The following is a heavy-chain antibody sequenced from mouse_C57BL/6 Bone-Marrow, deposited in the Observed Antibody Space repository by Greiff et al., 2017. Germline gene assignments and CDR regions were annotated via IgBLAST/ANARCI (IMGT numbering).Heavy chain of an antibody. CDR1: GYTFTGYW. CDR2: ILPGSGST. V-gene: IGHV1-9*01. CDR3: ARGDYDGYYFYAMDY. J-gene: IGHJ4*01. D-gene: IGHD2-3*01. Sequence: LVESGAELMKPGASVKLSCKATGYTFTGYWIEWVKQRPGHGLEWIGEILPGSGSTNYNEKVKGKATFTADTSSNTAYMQLSSLTTEDSAIYYCARGDYDGYYFYAMDYWGQGTSVTVSS.